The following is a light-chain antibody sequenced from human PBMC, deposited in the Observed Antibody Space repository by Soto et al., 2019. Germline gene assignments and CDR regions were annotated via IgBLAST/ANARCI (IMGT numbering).Light chain of an antibody. J-gene: IGLJ3*02. Sequence: QSALTQPPSASGSPGQSVTISCTGTISDVGAYNFVSWYQHHPGKAPKLIIYEVSKRPSGVPDRFSGSKSDYTASLTVSGLQAEDEADYYCSSYAGSNNLLFGGGTKLTVL. V-gene: IGLV2-8*01. CDR1: ISDVGAYNF. CDR2: EVS. CDR3: SSYAGSNNLL.